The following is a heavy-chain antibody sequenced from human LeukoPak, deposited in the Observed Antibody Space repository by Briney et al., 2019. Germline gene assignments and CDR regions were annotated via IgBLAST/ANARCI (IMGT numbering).Heavy chain of an antibody. V-gene: IGHV3-23*01. D-gene: IGHD3-22*01. CDR1: GFTFSSYA. J-gene: IGHJ5*02. CDR2: ISGSGGST. CDR3: AKDPNYYDSSGYYH. Sequence: PGASLRLSCAASGFTFSSYAMSWVRQAPGKELEWVSAISGSGGSTYYADSVKGRFTISRDNSKNTLYLQMNSLRAEDTAVYYCAKDPNYYDSSGYYHWGQGTLVTVSS.